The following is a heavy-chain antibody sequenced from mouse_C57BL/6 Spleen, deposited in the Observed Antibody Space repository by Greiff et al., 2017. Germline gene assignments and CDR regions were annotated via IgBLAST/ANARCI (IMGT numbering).Heavy chain of an antibody. V-gene: IGHV1-62-3*01. CDR1: GYTFTSYW. CDR2: IDPNSGGT. D-gene: IGHD2-4*01. CDR3: ARGIYYDYPYAMDY. Sequence: QVQLQQPGAELVQPGASVTLSCKASGYTFTSYWMHWVKQRPGRGLEWIGRIDPNSGGTKYNEKFKSKATLTVDKPSSTAYMQISSLTSDDSAVYYCARGIYYDYPYAMDYWGQGTSVTVSS. J-gene: IGHJ4*01.